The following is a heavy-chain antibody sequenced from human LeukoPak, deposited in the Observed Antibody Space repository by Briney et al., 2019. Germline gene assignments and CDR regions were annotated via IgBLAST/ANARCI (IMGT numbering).Heavy chain of an antibody. CDR3: ARDGYLSPYYYYYYYMDV. CDR2: ISSSGSTI. CDR1: GFTFSSYE. J-gene: IGHJ6*03. Sequence: GGSLRLSCAASGFTFSSYEMNWVRQAPGKGLEWVSYISSSGSTIYYADSVKGRFTISRDNAKNSLYLQMNSLRAEDTAVYYCARDGYLSPYYYYYYYMDVWGKGTTVTVSS. D-gene: IGHD5-18*01. V-gene: IGHV3-48*03.